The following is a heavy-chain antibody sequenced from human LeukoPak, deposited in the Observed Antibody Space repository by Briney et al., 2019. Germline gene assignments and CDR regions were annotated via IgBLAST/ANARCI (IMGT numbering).Heavy chain of an antibody. CDR3: ARATPGDPHLDY. CDR2: INHSGST. D-gene: IGHD3-16*01. Sequence: PSETLSLTCAVYGGSFSGYYWSWIRQPPGQGLEWIGEINHSGSTNYNPSLKSRVTISVDTSKNQFSLKLSSVTAADTAVYYCARATPGDPHLDYWGQGTLVTVSS. CDR1: GGSFSGYY. V-gene: IGHV4-34*01. J-gene: IGHJ4*02.